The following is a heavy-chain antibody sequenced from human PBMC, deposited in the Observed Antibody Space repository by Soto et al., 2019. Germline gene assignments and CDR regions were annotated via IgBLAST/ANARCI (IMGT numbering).Heavy chain of an antibody. D-gene: IGHD3-10*01. Sequence: EVQLVESGGGLVKPGGSLRLSCAASGFTFSTYSMNWVRQAPGKGLEWVSSISSSSSYIYYADSVKGRFTISRDSAKNSLYLQKNGLRAEDTAVYYCGRDRGGYLKAFDIWGQGTMVTVSS. CDR1: GFTFSTYS. CDR3: GRDRGGYLKAFDI. V-gene: IGHV3-21*01. CDR2: ISSSSSYI. J-gene: IGHJ3*02.